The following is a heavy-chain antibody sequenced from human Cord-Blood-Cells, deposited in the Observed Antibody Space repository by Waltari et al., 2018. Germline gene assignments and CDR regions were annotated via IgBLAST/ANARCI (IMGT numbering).Heavy chain of an antibody. CDR3: ARHNVSQLVVAGIATY. CDR2: IYYSGST. J-gene: IGHJ4*02. CDR1: GGSISSSSYY. D-gene: IGHD6-19*01. V-gene: IGHV4-39*01. Sequence: QLQLQESGPGLVKPSETLSLTCTVSGGSISSSSYYWGWIRQPPGKGLEWIGSIYYSGSTYYNPSLKSRVTISVDTYKNQFSLKLSSVTAADTAVYYCARHNVSQLVVAGIATYWGQGTLVTVSS.